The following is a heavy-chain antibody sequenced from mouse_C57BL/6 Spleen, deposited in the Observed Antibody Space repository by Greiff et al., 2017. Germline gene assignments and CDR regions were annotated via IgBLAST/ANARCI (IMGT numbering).Heavy chain of an antibody. D-gene: IGHD2-12*01. CDR3: AREDDGAWFAY. J-gene: IGHJ3*01. Sequence: EVKLQESGGGLVKPGGSLKLSCAASGFTFSDYGMHWVRQAPEKGLEWVAYISSGSSTIYYADTVKGRFTISRDNAKNTLFLQMTSLRSEDTALYYCAREDDGAWFAYWGQGTLVTVSA. V-gene: IGHV5-17*01. CDR1: GFTFSDYG. CDR2: ISSGSSTI.